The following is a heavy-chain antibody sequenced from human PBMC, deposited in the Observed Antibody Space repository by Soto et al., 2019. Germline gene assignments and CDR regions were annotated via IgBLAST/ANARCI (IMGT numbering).Heavy chain of an antibody. CDR3: ARVGTDYGSGSPYYSDY. Sequence: GGSLRLSCAASGFRFHTYYMIWVRQAPGRGLEWVSSISPSSSFLNYADSVKGRFAISRDNGKSSVHLQMNSLRAEDTAVYYCARVGTDYGSGSPYYSDYWGQGSLVTVSS. CDR2: ISPSSSFL. V-gene: IGHV3-21*06. CDR1: GFRFHTYY. J-gene: IGHJ4*02. D-gene: IGHD3-10*01.